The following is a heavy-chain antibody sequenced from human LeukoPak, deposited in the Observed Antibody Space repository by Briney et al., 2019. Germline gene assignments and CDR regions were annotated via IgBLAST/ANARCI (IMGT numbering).Heavy chain of an antibody. Sequence: ASVKVSCKASGYTFTSYYMHWVRQAPGQGLEWMGIINPSGGSTSYAQKFQGRVTMTRDTSTSTVYMELSSLRSEDTAVYYCARDLGYCTNGVCYDLYYWGQGTLVIVSS. CDR2: INPSGGST. CDR1: GYTFTSYY. D-gene: IGHD2-8*01. V-gene: IGHV1-46*01. J-gene: IGHJ4*02. CDR3: ARDLGYCTNGVCYDLYY.